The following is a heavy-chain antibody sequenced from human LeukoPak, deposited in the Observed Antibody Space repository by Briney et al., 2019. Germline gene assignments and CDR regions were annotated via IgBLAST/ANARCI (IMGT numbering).Heavy chain of an antibody. Sequence: GGSLRLSCAASGFTFSSYAMSWVRQAPGKGLEWVSAISGSGGSTYYADSVKGRFTISRDNSKNTLYLQMNSLRAEDTAVYYRAKDQIFHEVNWFDPWGQGTLVTVSS. D-gene: IGHD2/OR15-2a*01. CDR2: ISGSGGST. CDR1: GFTFSSYA. V-gene: IGHV3-23*01. CDR3: AKDQIFHEVNWFDP. J-gene: IGHJ5*02.